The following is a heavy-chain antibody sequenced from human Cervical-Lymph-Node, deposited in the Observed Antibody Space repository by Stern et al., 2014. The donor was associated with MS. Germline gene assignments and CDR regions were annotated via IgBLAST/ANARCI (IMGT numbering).Heavy chain of an antibody. D-gene: IGHD1-1*01. CDR3: ARAAGILDF. Sequence: QVQLVQSGDEVKKPGASVKVSCKASGYTFTNYGITWVRQAPGKGLEWMGWISAYNGNTNYEQNLQGRVTMTTDTSTSTVYMELRSLRSDDAAVYYCARAAGILDFWGQGTLVIVSS. V-gene: IGHV1-18*01. CDR1: GYTFTNYG. J-gene: IGHJ4*02. CDR2: ISAYNGNT.